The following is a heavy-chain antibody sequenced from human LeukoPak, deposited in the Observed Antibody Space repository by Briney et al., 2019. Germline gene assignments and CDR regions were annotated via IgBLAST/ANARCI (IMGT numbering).Heavy chain of an antibody. CDR1: GYTFTSHY. Sequence: ASVKVSCKASGYTFTSHYIHWVRQAPGQGLEWMGIINPSSGSTSYAQKFQGRVTMTRDTSTSTVYMELSSLRSEDTAIYYCARETSVTQNDAFDIWGQGTMGTVSS. V-gene: IGHV1-46*01. CDR2: INPSSGST. J-gene: IGHJ3*02. D-gene: IGHD4-17*01. CDR3: ARETSVTQNDAFDI.